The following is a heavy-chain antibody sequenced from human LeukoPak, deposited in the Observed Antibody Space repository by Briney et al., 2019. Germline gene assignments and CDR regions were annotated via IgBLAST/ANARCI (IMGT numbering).Heavy chain of an antibody. CDR2: IYYSGST. CDR3: ARGPTIVVVVAAIWFNP. CDR1: GGSISSGDYY. V-gene: IGHV4-30-4*01. Sequence: SQTLSLTCTVSGGSISSGDYYWSWIRQPPGKGLEWIGHIYYSGSTYYNPSLKSRVTISVDTSKNQFSLKLSSVTAADTAVYYCARGPTIVVVVAAIWFNPWGQGTLVTVSS. J-gene: IGHJ5*02. D-gene: IGHD2-15*01.